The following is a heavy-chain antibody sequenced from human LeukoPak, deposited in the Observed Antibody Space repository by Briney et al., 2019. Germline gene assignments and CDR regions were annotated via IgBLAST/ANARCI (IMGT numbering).Heavy chain of an antibody. D-gene: IGHD6-13*01. CDR3: AKYKSSSSWYDGEFDY. V-gene: IGHV3-23*01. J-gene: IGHJ4*02. CDR2: TSGSGGST. Sequence: GGSLRLSCAASGFTLSTYAMTWVRQAPGKGLEWVSGTSGSGGSTYYADSVKGRFTVSRDNSKNTLYLQMISLRAEDTAVYYCAKYKSSSSWYDGEFDYWGQGTLVTVSS. CDR1: GFTLSTYA.